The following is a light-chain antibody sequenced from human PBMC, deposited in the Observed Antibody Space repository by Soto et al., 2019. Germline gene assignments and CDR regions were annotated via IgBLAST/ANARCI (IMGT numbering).Light chain of an antibody. CDR1: SSGVGYYNY. J-gene: IGLJ2*01. Sequence: QSALTQPPSASGSPGQSVTISCTGTSSGVGYYNYVSWYQQHPGKAPKLIIYEVNKRPSGVPDRFSGSKSGNTASLTVSGLQAEDEAEYYCTSYAVGINVVFGGGTKVTVL. V-gene: IGLV2-8*01. CDR2: EVN. CDR3: TSYAVGINVV.